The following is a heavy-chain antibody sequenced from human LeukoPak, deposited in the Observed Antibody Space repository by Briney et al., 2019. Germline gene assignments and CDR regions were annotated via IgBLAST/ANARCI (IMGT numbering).Heavy chain of an antibody. CDR2: ISGSGGST. V-gene: IGHV3-23*01. D-gene: IGHD3-3*01. Sequence: PGGSLRLSCAASGFTFSSYAMSWVRQAPGKGLEWVSAISGSGGSTYYADSVKGRFTISRDNSKNTLYLQMNSLRAEDTAVYYCARDWSGYPITADAFDIWGQGTMVTVSS. CDR1: GFTFSSYA. CDR3: ARDWSGYPITADAFDI. J-gene: IGHJ3*02.